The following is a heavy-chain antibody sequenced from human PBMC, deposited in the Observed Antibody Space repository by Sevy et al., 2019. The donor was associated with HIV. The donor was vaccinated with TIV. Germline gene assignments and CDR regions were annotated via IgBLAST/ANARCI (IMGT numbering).Heavy chain of an antibody. D-gene: IGHD1-1*01. J-gene: IGHJ4*02. CDR3: AKVRSTMIPATGNFDY. CDR1: GFTFSSYV. CDR2: VSASGIST. V-gene: IGHV3-23*01. Sequence: VGSLRLSCAASGFTFSSYVMSWVRQAPGKGLQWVSAVSASGISTYYTDSVKGRFTISRDNSKNMLHMQMNSLRAEDTAVYYCAKVRSTMIPATGNFDYWGQGTLVTVSS.